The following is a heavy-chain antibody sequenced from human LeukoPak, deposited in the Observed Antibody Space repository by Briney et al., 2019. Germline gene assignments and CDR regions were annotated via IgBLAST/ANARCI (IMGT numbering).Heavy chain of an antibody. Sequence: PSETLSLTCAVSGVSISSSNWWSWVRQPPGKGLEWIGEIYHSGSTNYNPSLKSRVTISVDKSKNQFSLKLSSVTAADTAVYYCARQAKYYYYGMDVWGQGTTVTVSS. CDR2: IYHSGST. CDR1: GVSISSSNW. J-gene: IGHJ6*02. V-gene: IGHV4-4*02. CDR3: ARQAKYYYYGMDV.